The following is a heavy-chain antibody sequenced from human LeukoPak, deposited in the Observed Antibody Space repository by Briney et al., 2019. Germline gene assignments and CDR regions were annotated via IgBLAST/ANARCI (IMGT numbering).Heavy chain of an antibody. CDR3: ARDWSPDY. CDR1: GGSISSSSYY. J-gene: IGHJ4*02. CDR2: IYYSGST. Sequence: SETLSLTCTVSGGSISSSSYYWGWIRQPPGKGLEWIGSIYYSGSTYYNPSLKSRVTISVDTSKNQFSLRLTSVTAADTAVYYCARDWSPDYWGQGILVTVSS. V-gene: IGHV4-39*07.